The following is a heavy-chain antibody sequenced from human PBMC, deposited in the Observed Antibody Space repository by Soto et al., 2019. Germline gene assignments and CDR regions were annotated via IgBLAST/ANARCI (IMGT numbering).Heavy chain of an antibody. D-gene: IGHD1-1*01. CDR2: IIPIFGTA. CDR1: GGTFSSYA. J-gene: IGHJ6*02. V-gene: IGHV1-69*12. CDR3: ARDKVELGPTPYYYYGMDV. Sequence: QVQLVQSGAEVKKPGSSVKVSCKASGGTFSSYAISWVRQAPGQGLEWMGGIIPIFGTANYAQKFQGRVTITADESPSTAYMELSSLRSEDTAVYYCARDKVELGPTPYYYYGMDVWGQGTTVTVSS.